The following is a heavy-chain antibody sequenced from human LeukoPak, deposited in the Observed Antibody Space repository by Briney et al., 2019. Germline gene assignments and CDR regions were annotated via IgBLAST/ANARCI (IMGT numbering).Heavy chain of an antibody. CDR2: IKQDGSEK. D-gene: IGHD3-16*01. Sequence: GGSLRLSCAASGFTFSSYLMSWVRQAPGKGLEWVANIKQDGSEKYYVDSVKGRFTISRDNAKNSLYLQMNSLRAEDTAVYYCARELGAFDIWGQGTMVTVSS. CDR1: GFTFSSYL. J-gene: IGHJ3*02. V-gene: IGHV3-7*01. CDR3: ARELGAFDI.